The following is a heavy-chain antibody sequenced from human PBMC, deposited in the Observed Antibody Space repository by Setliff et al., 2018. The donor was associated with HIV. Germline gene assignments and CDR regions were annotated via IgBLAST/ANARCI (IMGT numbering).Heavy chain of an antibody. Sequence: SETLSLTCTVSGGSISSHYWSWIRQHPGKGLEWIGYVYYSGSTNYNPSLKSRVSISVDTSKNQFSLKLSSVTAADTAVYYCARAPYYDYRGLAVYYFDYWGQGTLVTVSS. J-gene: IGHJ4*02. CDR1: GGSISSHY. D-gene: IGHD3-22*01. CDR2: VYYSGST. V-gene: IGHV4-59*11. CDR3: ARAPYYDYRGLAVYYFDY.